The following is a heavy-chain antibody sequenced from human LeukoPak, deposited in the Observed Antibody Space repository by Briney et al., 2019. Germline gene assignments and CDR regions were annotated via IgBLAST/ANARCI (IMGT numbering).Heavy chain of an antibody. Sequence: GGSLRLSCAVSGFTFDDYAMHWVRQAPGKGLEWVSGISWNSGSIGYADSVKGRFTISRDNAKNSLYLQMNSLRAEDTALYYCAKDRTYYDILTGYWRYFDLWGRGTLVTVSS. CDR2: ISWNSGSI. CDR1: GFTFDDYA. CDR3: AKDRTYYDILTGYWRYFDL. D-gene: IGHD3-9*01. J-gene: IGHJ2*01. V-gene: IGHV3-9*01.